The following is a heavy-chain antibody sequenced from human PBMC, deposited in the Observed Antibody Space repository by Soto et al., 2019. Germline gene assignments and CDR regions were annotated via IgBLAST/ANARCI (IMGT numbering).Heavy chain of an antibody. CDR2: INPSGGST. V-gene: IGHV1-46*01. J-gene: IGHJ6*02. D-gene: IGHD6-6*01. CDR1: GYTFTSYY. Sequence: ASVKVSCKASGYTFTSYYMHWVRQAPGQGLEWMGIINPSGGSTSYAQKFQGRVTMTRDTSTSTVYMELSSLRSEDTAVYYCARDGGGSSSFWYYYYYGMDVWGPGTTVTVSS. CDR3: ARDGGGSSSFWYYYYYGMDV.